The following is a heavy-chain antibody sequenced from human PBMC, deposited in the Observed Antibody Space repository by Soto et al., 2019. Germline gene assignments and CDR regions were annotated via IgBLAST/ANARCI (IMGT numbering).Heavy chain of an antibody. CDR1: GDTFASFG. CDR2: ISAYNGNT. V-gene: IGHV1-18*01. J-gene: IGHJ4*02. Sequence: ASVKVSCKASGDTFASFGFSWVRQAPGQGLEGLGWISAYNGNTHYAQKVRDRVTLTTDTSTNTAYMELRSLTSDDTAVYYCARDQESITDRILQYWGQGTRVTVSS. CDR3: ARDQESITDRILQY. D-gene: IGHD3-10*01.